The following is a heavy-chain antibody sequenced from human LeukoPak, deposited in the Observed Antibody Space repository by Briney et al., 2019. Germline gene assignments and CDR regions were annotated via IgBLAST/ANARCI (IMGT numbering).Heavy chain of an antibody. V-gene: IGHV1-2*02. CDR1: GYTFTGYY. CDR3: ARDYYDSSGYRSIDY. Sequence: ASVKVSCKASGYTFTGYYMYWVRQAPGQGLEWMGWINPNNGGTNYAQKFQGRVTLTRDTSINTAYLELSRLRSDDTAVYYCARDYYDSSGYRSIDYWGQGTLVTVSS. J-gene: IGHJ4*02. D-gene: IGHD3-22*01. CDR2: INPNNGGT.